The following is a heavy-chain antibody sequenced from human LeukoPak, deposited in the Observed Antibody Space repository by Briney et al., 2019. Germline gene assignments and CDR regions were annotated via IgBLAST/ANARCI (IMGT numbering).Heavy chain of an antibody. J-gene: IGHJ4*02. Sequence: PSETLSITCTVSGGSISNYYWSWIRQPAGKGLEWIGRIYASGSTIYNPSLKSRVTMSVDTSKNQLSLKLSSVTAADTATYYCARTSYSSSSVFFDYWGQGTLVTVSS. CDR3: ARTSYSSSSVFFDY. CDR2: IYASGST. V-gene: IGHV4-4*07. D-gene: IGHD6-6*01. CDR1: GGSISNYY.